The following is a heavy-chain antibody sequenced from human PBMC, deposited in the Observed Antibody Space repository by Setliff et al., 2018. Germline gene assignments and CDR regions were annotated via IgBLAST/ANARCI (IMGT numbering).Heavy chain of an antibody. V-gene: IGHV1-3*01. CDR2: INPDNGNR. Sequence: ASVKVSCKASGFTLTSYPIHWVRQAPGQRLEWMGWINPDNGNRKYSQRLQGRVTITRDTSASTAFLELSTLRSEDTAVYYCTRDFLGATASFDIWGQGTMVTVSS. CDR3: TRDFLGATASFDI. D-gene: IGHD3-3*01. CDR1: GFTLTSYP. J-gene: IGHJ3*02.